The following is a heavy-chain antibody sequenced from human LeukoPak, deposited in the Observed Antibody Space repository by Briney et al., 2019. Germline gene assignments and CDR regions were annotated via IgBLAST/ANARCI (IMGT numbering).Heavy chain of an antibody. CDR3: ARHLDSSRYDGLYYFDY. Sequence: SETLSLTCTVSGGSISSYYWSWIRQPPGKGLEWIGFIYYSGSTNYNPSLKSRVTISVDTSKNQFFLNLRSVTAADTAVYYCARHLDSSRYDGLYYFDYWGQGTLVTVSS. D-gene: IGHD6-13*01. CDR1: GGSISSYY. CDR2: IYYSGST. V-gene: IGHV4-59*01. J-gene: IGHJ4*02.